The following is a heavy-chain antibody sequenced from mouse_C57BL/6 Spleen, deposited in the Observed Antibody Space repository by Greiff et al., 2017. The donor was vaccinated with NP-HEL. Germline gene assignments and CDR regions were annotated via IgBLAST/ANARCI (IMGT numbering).Heavy chain of an antibody. CDR2: IYPGDGDT. J-gene: IGHJ2*01. V-gene: IGHV1-82*01. D-gene: IGHD2-4*01. CDR1: GYAFSSSW. CDR3: ARGDYDYDDY. Sequence: VQLQQSGPELVKPGASVKISCKASGYAFSSSWMNWVKQRPGKGLEWIGRIYPGDGDTNYNGKFKGKATLTADKSSSTADMQRSSLTSEDSAVYFCARGDYDYDDYWGQGTTLTVSS.